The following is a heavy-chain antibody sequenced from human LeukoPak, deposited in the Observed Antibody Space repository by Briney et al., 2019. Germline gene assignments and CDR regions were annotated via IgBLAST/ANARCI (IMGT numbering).Heavy chain of an antibody. CDR3: ARVGATAHYYFDY. J-gene: IGHJ4*02. Sequence: SETLSLTCSVSGGSINSNYWTWIRQPPGRGLEWIGYIYYSGITNYNPSLKSRLTISVDTSKNQFSLKLSSVTAADTAVYYCARVGATAHYYFDYWGQGTLVTVSS. D-gene: IGHD1-26*01. CDR2: IYYSGIT. CDR1: GGSINSNY. V-gene: IGHV4-59*12.